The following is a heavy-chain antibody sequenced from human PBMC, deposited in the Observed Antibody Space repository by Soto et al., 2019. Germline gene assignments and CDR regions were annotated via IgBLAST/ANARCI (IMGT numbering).Heavy chain of an antibody. CDR2: INHSGTT. Sequence: NPSETLSLTCAVYGGSFSAHYWSWIRQPPGKGLEWIGEINHSGTTNFNPSLKSRVTMSVDTSQDQFSLTLRSVTAADTAVYYCARGGVPAARKRLDPWGPGTLVTVSS. CDR1: GGSFSAHY. J-gene: IGHJ5*02. D-gene: IGHD2-2*01. V-gene: IGHV4-34*01. CDR3: ARGGVPAARKRLDP.